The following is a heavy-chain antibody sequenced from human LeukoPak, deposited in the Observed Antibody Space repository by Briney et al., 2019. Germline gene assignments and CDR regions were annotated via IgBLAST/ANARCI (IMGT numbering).Heavy chain of an antibody. V-gene: IGHV3-23*01. CDR1: GGSFSGYY. J-gene: IGHJ6*02. D-gene: IGHD3-10*01. CDR3: AKDEYGRITMVRGVTGMDV. Sequence: LSLTCAVYGGSFSGYYWSWVRQAPGKGLEWVSAISGSGGSTYYADSVKGRFTISRDNSKNTLYLQMNSLRAEDTAVYYCAKDEYGRITMVRGVTGMDVWGQGTTVTVSS. CDR2: ISGSGGST.